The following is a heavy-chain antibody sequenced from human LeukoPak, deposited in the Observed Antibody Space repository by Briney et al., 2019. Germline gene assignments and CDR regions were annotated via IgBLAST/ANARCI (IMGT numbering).Heavy chain of an antibody. V-gene: IGHV4-59*12. CDR3: ARDENDYSNYLAN. D-gene: IGHD4-11*01. Sequence: SETLSLTCTVSGGSISSYYWSWIRQPPGKGLEWIGYIYYSGSTNYNPSLKSRVTISVDTSKNQFSLKLSSVTAADTAVYYCARDENDYSNYLANWGQGTLVTVSS. CDR1: GGSISSYY. CDR2: IYYSGST. J-gene: IGHJ4*02.